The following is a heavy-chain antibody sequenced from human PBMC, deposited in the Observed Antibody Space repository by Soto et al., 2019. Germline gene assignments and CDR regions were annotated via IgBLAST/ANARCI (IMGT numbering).Heavy chain of an antibody. J-gene: IGHJ4*02. Sequence: QVQLQESGPGLVKASETLSLTCTVSGVSISSFYWSWIRQPAGKGLEWIGRIYSSEIINYNPSLKSRVTMSLDTSKYQFSLKLSSVTAADTAVYFCATVSYVGGTDYWGQGTLVTVSS. CDR3: ATVSYVGGTDY. V-gene: IGHV4-4*07. CDR1: GVSISSFY. CDR2: IYSSEII. D-gene: IGHD5-18*01.